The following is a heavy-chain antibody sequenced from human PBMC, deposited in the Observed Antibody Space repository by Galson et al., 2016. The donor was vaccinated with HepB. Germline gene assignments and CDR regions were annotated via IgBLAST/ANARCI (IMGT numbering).Heavy chain of an antibody. CDR2: ITSAGDKQ. Sequence: SLRLSCAASGFSFNTYSMHWVRQAPGKGLEWVAAITSAGDKQYYTDSVRGRFTISRDNSNNMMYLQMNSLRPEDTSVYHCARGAMGKGSGSYSAFDYGGQGTLVAVSS. J-gene: IGHJ4*02. D-gene: IGHD1-26*01. CDR1: GFSFNTYS. CDR3: ARGAMGKGSGSYSAFDY. V-gene: IGHV3-30*04.